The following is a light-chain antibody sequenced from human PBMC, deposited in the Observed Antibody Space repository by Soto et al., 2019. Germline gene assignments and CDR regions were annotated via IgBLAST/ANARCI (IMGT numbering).Light chain of an antibody. CDR2: DAA. CDR3: QQHNSWPVT. J-gene: IGKJ4*01. CDR1: QTVTNK. V-gene: IGKV3-15*01. Sequence: EIVMTQSPATLSVSPGERVVLSCRATQTVTNKLAWYQQKPGQAPRLLISDAAIRATGIPARFSGSGSATEFTLTINSLQSEDFGLYYCQQHNSWPVTCGGGTKVEIK.